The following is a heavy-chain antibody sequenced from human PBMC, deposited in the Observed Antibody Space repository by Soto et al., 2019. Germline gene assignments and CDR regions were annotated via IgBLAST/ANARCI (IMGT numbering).Heavy chain of an antibody. CDR3: ATNYDILTGANWFDP. V-gene: IGHV1-8*01. J-gene: IGHJ5*02. D-gene: IGHD3-9*01. Sequence: GASVKVSFKASGYTFTSYDINWVRQATGQGLEWMGWMNPNSGNTGYAQKFQGRVTMTRNTSISTAYMELSSLRSEDTAVYYCATNYDILTGANWFDPWGQGTLVTVSS. CDR1: GYTFTSYD. CDR2: MNPNSGNT.